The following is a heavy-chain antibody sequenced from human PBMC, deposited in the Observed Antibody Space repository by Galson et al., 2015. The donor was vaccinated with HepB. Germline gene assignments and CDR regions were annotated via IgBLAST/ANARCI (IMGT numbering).Heavy chain of an antibody. Sequence: SVKVSCKASGGTFSSYAISWVRQAPGQGLEWMGRIIPILGITNYAQKFQGRVTLTRDSSTSTIYMEVNSLTSDDTAVYYCARETPDTYYFDYWGQGTLVSVSS. CDR1: GGTFSSYA. CDR2: IIPILGIT. V-gene: IGHV1-69*04. D-gene: IGHD2-15*01. CDR3: ARETPDTYYFDY. J-gene: IGHJ4*02.